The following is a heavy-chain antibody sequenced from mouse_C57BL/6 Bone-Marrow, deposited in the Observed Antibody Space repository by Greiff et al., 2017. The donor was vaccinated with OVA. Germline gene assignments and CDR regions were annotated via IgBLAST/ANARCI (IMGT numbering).Heavy chain of an antibody. CDR2: ISDGGSYT. J-gene: IGHJ2*01. CDR3: AREANWEYYFDD. V-gene: IGHV5-4*01. D-gene: IGHD4-1*01. CDR1: GFTFSSYA. Sequence: EVHLVESGGGLVKPGGSLKLSCAASGFTFSSYAMSWVRQTPEKRLEWVATISDGGSYTYYPDNVKGRFTISRDNAKNNLYLQMSHLKSEDTAMYYCAREANWEYYFDDWGQGTTLTVSS.